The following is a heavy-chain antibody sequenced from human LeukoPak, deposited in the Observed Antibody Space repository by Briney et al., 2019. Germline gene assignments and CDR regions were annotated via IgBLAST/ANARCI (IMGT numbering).Heavy chain of an antibody. V-gene: IGHV4-39*01. D-gene: IGHD6-13*01. CDR3: ASGGSSSWYRWFDP. CDR1: GGSISSSSYY. Sequence: SETLSLTCTVSGGSISSSSYYWGWLRQPPGTGLEWIGDISYSGSTYYNPSLKSRVTISVDTSKNQFSLKLSSVTATDTAVYYCASGGSSSWYRWFDPWGQGTLVTVSS. J-gene: IGHJ5*02. CDR2: ISYSGST.